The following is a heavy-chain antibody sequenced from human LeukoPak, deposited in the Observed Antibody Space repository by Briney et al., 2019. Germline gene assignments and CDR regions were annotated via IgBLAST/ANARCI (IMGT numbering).Heavy chain of an antibody. D-gene: IGHD4-23*01. CDR1: GYSFSTSW. V-gene: IGHV5-51*01. CDR2: IYPGDSDT. J-gene: IGHJ3*02. Sequence: NPGESLKISCKGSGYSFSTSWIAWVRQLPGEGLEWMGFIYPGDSDTRYNPSFQGQVTMSADKSISTAYLQWSSLKASDTAMYYCARLLGLKVVTPDDEAFDIWGQGTLVTVSS. CDR3: ARLLGLKVVTPDDEAFDI.